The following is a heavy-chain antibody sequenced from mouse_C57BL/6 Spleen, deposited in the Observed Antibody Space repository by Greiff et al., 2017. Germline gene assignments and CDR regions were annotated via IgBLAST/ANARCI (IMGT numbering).Heavy chain of an antibody. J-gene: IGHJ3*01. V-gene: IGHV5-4*03. Sequence: EVKLMESGGGLVKPGGSLKLSCAASGFTFSSYAMSWVRQTPGKRLEWVATISDGGSYTYYPDNVKGRFTISRDNAKNNLYLQMSHLKSEDTAMYYCARTGYDYAQFADWGQGTLVTVSA. CDR3: ARTGYDYAQFAD. D-gene: IGHD2-4*01. CDR2: ISDGGSYT. CDR1: GFTFSSYA.